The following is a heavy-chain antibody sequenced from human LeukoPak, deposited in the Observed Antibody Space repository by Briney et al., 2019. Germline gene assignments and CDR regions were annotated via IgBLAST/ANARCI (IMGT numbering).Heavy chain of an antibody. CDR3: ARYDILTGYGSRALDN. Sequence: AETLALTCTVSGDSISGYFWSWIRQPPGRGLEWIGYIYYSGSTSYNPSLMSRATISVNTSKNQFSLKLSSVNAADTAVYYCARYDILTGYGSRALDNWGQGTLVTVSS. V-gene: IGHV4-59*01. J-gene: IGHJ4*02. D-gene: IGHD3-9*01. CDR1: GDSISGYF. CDR2: IYYSGST.